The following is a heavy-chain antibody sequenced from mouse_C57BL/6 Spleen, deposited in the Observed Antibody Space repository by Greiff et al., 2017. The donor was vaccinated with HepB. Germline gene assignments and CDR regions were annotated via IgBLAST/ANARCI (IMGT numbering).Heavy chain of an antibody. J-gene: IGHJ2*01. D-gene: IGHD4-1*01. CDR2: IHPNCGST. Sequence: QVQLQQPGAELVKPGASVKLSCKASGYTFTSYWMHWVKQRPGQGLEWIGMIHPNCGSTNYNEKFKSKATLTVDKSSRTAYMQLSSLTSEDSAVYYCARRGLTGTFFDYWGQGTTLTVSS. CDR1: GYTFTSYW. CDR3: ARRGLTGTFFDY. V-gene: IGHV1-64*01.